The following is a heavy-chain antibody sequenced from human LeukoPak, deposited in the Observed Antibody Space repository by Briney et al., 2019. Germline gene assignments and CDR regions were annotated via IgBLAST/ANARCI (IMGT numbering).Heavy chain of an antibody. Sequence: GGSLRLSCAASGFTFSSYSMNWVRQAPGKGLEWVSSISSSSSYIYYADSVKGRFTISRDNAKNSLYLQMNSLRAEDTAVYYCARALGYYDSSGLIYWGQGTLVTVSS. J-gene: IGHJ4*02. V-gene: IGHV3-21*01. CDR2: ISSSSSYI. CDR3: ARALGYYDSSGLIY. CDR1: GFTFSSYS. D-gene: IGHD3-22*01.